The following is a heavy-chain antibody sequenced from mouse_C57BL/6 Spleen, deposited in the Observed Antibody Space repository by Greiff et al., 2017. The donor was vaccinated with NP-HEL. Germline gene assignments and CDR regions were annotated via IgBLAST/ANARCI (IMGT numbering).Heavy chain of an antibody. V-gene: IGHV1-50*01. CDR2: IDPSDSYT. D-gene: IGHD1-1*01. Sequence: QVHVKQPGAELVKPGASVKLSCKASGYTFTSYWMQWVKQRPGQGLEWIGEIDPSDSYTNYNQKFKGKATLTVDTSSSTAYMQLSSLTSEDSAVYYCATTTVPSDYWGQGTTLTVSS. CDR1: GYTFTSYW. J-gene: IGHJ2*01. CDR3: ATTTVPSDY.